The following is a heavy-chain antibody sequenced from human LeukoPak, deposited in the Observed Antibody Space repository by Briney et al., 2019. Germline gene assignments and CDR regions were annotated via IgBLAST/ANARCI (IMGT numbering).Heavy chain of an antibody. J-gene: IGHJ4*02. CDR2: IYYSGST. V-gene: IGHV4-39*07. CDR3: ARDGGGSGSYARN. CDR1: GGSISSSSYY. Sequence: SETLSLTCTVSGGSISSSSYYWGWIRQPPGKGLEWIGSIYYSGSTYYNPSLKSRVTISVDTSKNQFSLKLSSVTAADTAVYYCARDGGGSGSYARNWGQGTLVTVSS. D-gene: IGHD3-10*01.